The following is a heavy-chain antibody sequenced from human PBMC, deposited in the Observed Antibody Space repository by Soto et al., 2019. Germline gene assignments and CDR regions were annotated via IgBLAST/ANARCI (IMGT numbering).Heavy chain of an antibody. V-gene: IGHV3-15*01. D-gene: IGHD2-15*01. CDR3: TRGGSGHDY. CDR1: GYTFRDGW. J-gene: IGHJ4*02. Sequence: EVQLVESGGGLVKPGGSLRLSCAASGYTFRDGWLTWVRQAPGKGLEWVGRIKSKSDGGTIDYAAPVKGRFTISRDDSKDTLYLQMNSLKIEDTAVYYCTRGGSGHDYWGPGTLVIVSS. CDR2: IKSKSDGGTI.